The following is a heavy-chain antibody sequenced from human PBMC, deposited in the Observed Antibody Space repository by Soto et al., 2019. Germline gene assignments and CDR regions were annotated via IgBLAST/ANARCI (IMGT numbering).Heavy chain of an antibody. CDR2: IYYSGST. Sequence: SETLSLTCTVSGGSVSSGSYYWSWIRQPPGKGLEWIGYIYYSGSTNYNPSLKSRVTISVDTSKNQFSLKLSSVTAADTAVYYCARDGSIGGSEYYYYYGMDVWGQGTTVTVSS. CDR3: ARDGSIGGSEYYYYYGMDV. D-gene: IGHD2-15*01. J-gene: IGHJ6*02. CDR1: GGSVSSGSYY. V-gene: IGHV4-61*01.